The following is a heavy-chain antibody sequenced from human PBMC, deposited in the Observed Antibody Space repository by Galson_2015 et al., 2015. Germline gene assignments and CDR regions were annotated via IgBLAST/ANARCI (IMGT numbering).Heavy chain of an antibody. CDR3: ARDVSMIVVRPDNPFDY. CDR1: GFTFSSYG. CDR2: IWYDGSNK. V-gene: IGHV3-33*01. D-gene: IGHD3-22*01. Sequence: SLRLSCAASGFTFSSYGMHWVRQAPGKGLEWVAVIWYDGSNKYYADSVKGRFTISRDNSKNTLYLRMNSLRAEDTAVYYCARDVSMIVVRPDNPFDYWGQGTLVTVSS. J-gene: IGHJ4*02.